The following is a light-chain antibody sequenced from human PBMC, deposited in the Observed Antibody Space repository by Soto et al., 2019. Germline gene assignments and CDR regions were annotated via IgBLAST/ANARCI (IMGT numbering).Light chain of an antibody. J-gene: IGKJ5*01. Sequence: EVVMTQSPATLSFSPVERSTLSFSASESVSRNLAWYQQKPGQAPRLLIYDASTRATGIPDRFSGGGSGTEFTLTISSLQSEDFVVYYCQQYNSWSPITFGQGTRLEIK. CDR2: DAS. V-gene: IGKV3-15*01. CDR1: ESVSRN. CDR3: QQYNSWSPIT.